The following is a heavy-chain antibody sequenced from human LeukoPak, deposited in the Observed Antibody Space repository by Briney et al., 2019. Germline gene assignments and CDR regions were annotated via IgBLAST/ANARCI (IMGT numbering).Heavy chain of an antibody. D-gene: IGHD6-6*01. CDR3: AKDPEFSSSSALDY. J-gene: IGHJ4*02. CDR2: ISGSGVST. V-gene: IGHV3-23*01. CDR1: GFTLSSYA. Sequence: PGGSLRLSCAASGFTLSSYAMSWVRQAPGKGLEWVSAISGSGVSTYCADSVKGRFTISRDNSKNTLYLQMNSLRAEDTAVYYCAKDPEFSSSSALDYWGQGTLVTVSS.